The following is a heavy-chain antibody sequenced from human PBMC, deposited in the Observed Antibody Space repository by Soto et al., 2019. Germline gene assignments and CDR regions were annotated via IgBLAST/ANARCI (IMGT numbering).Heavy chain of an antibody. CDR3: ARDKITGLFDY. J-gene: IGHJ4*02. CDR2: INHSGST. Sequence: QVQLQQWGAGLLKPSETLSLTCAVYGGSFSGSYLTWIRQPPGTGLELIGEINHSGSTNDNPSLMSRVTISADTSKDQFSLKLTSVTAAETAVYYCARDKITGLFDYWGQGTLVTVAS. CDR1: GGSFSGSY. V-gene: IGHV4-34*01. D-gene: IGHD2-8*02.